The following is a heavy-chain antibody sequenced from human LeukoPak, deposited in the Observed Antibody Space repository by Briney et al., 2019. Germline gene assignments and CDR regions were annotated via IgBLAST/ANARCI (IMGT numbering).Heavy chain of an antibody. J-gene: IGHJ6*04. CDR2: ISSNGDST. CDR3: ARDRPGDV. Sequence: SGGSLRLYCAASGFTFSSYEMHWVRQAPGKGLEYVSAISSNGDSTYYANFVKGRFIISRDNSKNTLYLQMGSLRPEDMAVYYCARDRPGDVWGEGTTVTVSS. CDR1: GFTFSSYE. V-gene: IGHV3-64*01.